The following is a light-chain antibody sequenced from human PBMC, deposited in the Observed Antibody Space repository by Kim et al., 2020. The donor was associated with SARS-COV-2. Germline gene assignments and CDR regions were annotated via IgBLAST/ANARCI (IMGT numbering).Light chain of an antibody. Sequence: QSALTQPASASGSPGQSITISCTGTSSDVGSYNLVSWYQQHPGKAPKLMIYEVSKRPSGVSNRFSGSKSGNTASLTISGLQAEDEADYYCCSYAGSSTWVFGGGTKL. V-gene: IGLV2-23*02. J-gene: IGLJ3*02. CDR1: SSDVGSYNL. CDR3: CSYAGSSTWV. CDR2: EVS.